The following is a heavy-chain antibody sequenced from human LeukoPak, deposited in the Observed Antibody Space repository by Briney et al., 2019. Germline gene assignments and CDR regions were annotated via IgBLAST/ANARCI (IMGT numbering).Heavy chain of an antibody. V-gene: IGHV3-64D*06. J-gene: IGHJ4*02. CDR1: GFTFGSYA. CDR2: ISSNGGST. CDR3: VKSSITMVRGVPD. D-gene: IGHD3-10*01. Sequence: GGSLRLSCSASGFTFGSYAMHWVRQAPGKRLEYVSAISSNGGSTYYADSVKGRFTISRDNSKNALYLQMSSLRTEDTALYYCVKSSITMVRGVPDWGQGTLVTVSS.